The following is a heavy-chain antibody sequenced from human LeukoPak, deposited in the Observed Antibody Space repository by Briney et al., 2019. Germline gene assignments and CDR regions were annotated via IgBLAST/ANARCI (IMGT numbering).Heavy chain of an antibody. CDR1: GFTFSTCA. Sequence: GGSLRLSCAASGFTFSTCAMHWVRQAPGKGLKYVAAISGNGDSTYYANSVKGRFTISRDNSKNTLYLQMGSLRPEDMAVYYCAREVYAGNWFDPWGQGTLVTVSS. J-gene: IGHJ5*02. D-gene: IGHD2-8*01. V-gene: IGHV3-64*01. CDR2: ISGNGDST. CDR3: AREVYAGNWFDP.